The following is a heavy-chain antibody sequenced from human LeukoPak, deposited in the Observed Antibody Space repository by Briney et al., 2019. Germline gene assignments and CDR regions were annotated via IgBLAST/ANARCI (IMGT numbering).Heavy chain of an antibody. CDR2: ISGSGGST. D-gene: IGHD1/OR15-1a*01. J-gene: IGHJ6*03. Sequence: PGGSLRLSCAASGFTFSSYAMSWVRQAPGKGLEWVSAISGSGGSTYYADSVKGRFTISRDNAKNSVYLQMNRLRAEDTAVYYCARVRREMKRSLGRTTEYSYYYYMDVWGKGTTVTVSS. CDR3: ARVRREMKRSLGRTTEYSYYYYMDV. V-gene: IGHV3-23*01. CDR1: GFTFSSYA.